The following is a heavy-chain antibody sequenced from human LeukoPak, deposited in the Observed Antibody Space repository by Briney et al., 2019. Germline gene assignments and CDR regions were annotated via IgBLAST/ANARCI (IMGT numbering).Heavy chain of an antibody. CDR1: GDSISSGTCN. V-gene: IGHV4-30-2*01. D-gene: IGHD2-2*01. J-gene: IGHJ3*02. CDR2: ISQSGNT. CDR3: ARAYADIVVVPAAPGGDAFDI. Sequence: SETLSLTCTASGDSISSGTCNWSWIRQPPGKGLEWIGYISQSGNTYFTPSLKSRATISVDRSKNHFSLKLSSVTAADTAVYYCARAYADIVVVPAAPGGDAFDIWGQGTMVTVSS.